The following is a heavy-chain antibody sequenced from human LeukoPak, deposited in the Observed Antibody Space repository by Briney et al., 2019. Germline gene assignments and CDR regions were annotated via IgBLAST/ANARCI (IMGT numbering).Heavy chain of an antibody. CDR3: ARDRDYYNYFEY. CDR1: GFTLSRYW. J-gene: IGHJ4*02. V-gene: IGHV3-7*04. D-gene: IGHD3-10*01. CDR2: IKQDGSEK. Sequence: GGSLRLSCAASGFTLSRYWMSWVRQAPGKGLEWVANIKQDGSEKYYVDSVKGRFTISRDNAKNSLYLQMNSLRGEDTAVYYCARDRDYYNYFEYWGQGTLVTVSS.